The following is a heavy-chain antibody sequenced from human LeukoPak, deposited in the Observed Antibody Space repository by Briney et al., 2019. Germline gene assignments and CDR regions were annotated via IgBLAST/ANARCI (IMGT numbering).Heavy chain of an antibody. D-gene: IGHD4-11*01. CDR1: GGSISSYY. CDR2: ISDSGST. Sequence: SETLSRTCSVSGGSISSYYWSWIRQPPGKGPEWIGYISDSGSTNYKPSLKSRVTISLDTSKNQFTLRLTSVTTADTAVYFCARATTTFDDWGPGTLVTVSS. CDR3: ARATTTFDD. V-gene: IGHV4-59*01. J-gene: IGHJ4*02.